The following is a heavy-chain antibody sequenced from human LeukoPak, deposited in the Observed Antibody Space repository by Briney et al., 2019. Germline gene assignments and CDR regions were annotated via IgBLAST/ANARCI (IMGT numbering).Heavy chain of an antibody. CDR3: AREGYSRTFDY. CDR2: INHSGST. V-gene: IGHV4-34*01. J-gene: IGHJ4*02. CDR1: GGSFSGYY. D-gene: IGHD2-15*01. Sequence: PSETLSLXCAVYGGSFSGYYWSWIRRPPGKGLEWIGEINHSGSTNYNPSLKSRVTISVDTSKDQFSLKLSSVTAADTAVYYCAREGYSRTFDYWGQGTLVTVSS.